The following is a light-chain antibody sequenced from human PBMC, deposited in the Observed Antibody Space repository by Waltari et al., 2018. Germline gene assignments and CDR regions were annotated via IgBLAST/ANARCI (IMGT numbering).Light chain of an antibody. CDR2: DDS. CDR1: TVGTQS. Sequence: SYVLTQSASVSVAPGTTAKITCGGNTVGTQSVHWYQQKPGRAPVVVIYDDSDRPSRIPERYSGSKSGNTATLTITRVEVGDEADYFCQVWQSSGGQSQWVFGGGTKVTV. CDR3: QVWQSSGGQSQWV. V-gene: IGLV3-21*01. J-gene: IGLJ3*02.